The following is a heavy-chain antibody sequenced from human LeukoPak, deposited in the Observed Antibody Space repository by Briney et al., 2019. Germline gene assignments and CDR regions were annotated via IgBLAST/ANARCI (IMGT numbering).Heavy chain of an antibody. V-gene: IGHV3-64*01. CDR2: ISSNGGST. CDR3: ARGTIRLRDAFDI. D-gene: IGHD3-16*01. Sequence: GGSLRLSCAASGFTFSSYAMHWVRQAPGKGLEYVSAISSNGGSTYYANSVKGRFTISRDNSKNTLYLQMGSLRAEDMAVYYCARGTIRLRDAFDIWGQGTIVTVSS. CDR1: GFTFSSYA. J-gene: IGHJ3*02.